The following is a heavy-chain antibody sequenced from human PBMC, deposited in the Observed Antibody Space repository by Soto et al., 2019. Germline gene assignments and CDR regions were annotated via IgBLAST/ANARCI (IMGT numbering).Heavy chain of an antibody. D-gene: IGHD1-7*01. CDR3: ARDGIGGTAVRGFCDY. CDR1: GSIFSGYG. J-gene: IGHJ4*02. Sequence: QEQLVESGGGGVQPGRSLRLSCAASGSIFSGYGMQWIRQAPGKGLEWVEVIWYDGSNKYYADSVKGRFTISRDNSKNLLYLQVDSLRAEDTAVYYCARDGIGGTAVRGFCDYWGQGTLVTISS. CDR2: IWYDGSNK. V-gene: IGHV3-33*01.